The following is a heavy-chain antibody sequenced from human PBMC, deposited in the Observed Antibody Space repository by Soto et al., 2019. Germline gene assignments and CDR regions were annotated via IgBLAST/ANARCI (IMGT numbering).Heavy chain of an antibody. D-gene: IGHD6-13*01. CDR1: GGTFSSYT. V-gene: IGHV1-69*02. J-gene: IGHJ4*02. CDR2: IIPILGLA. CDR3: ARTRMQQLVRYLSADYFDY. Sequence: QVQLVQSGAEVKKPGSSVKVSCKASGGTFSSYTISWVRQAPGQGLEWMGRIIPILGLANYAQKFQGRVRITADKSTSTAYMELSSLRSEDTAVYYCARTRMQQLVRYLSADYFDYWGQGTLVTVSS.